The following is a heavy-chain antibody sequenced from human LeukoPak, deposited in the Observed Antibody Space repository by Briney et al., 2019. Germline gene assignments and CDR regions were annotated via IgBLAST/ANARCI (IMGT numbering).Heavy chain of an antibody. J-gene: IGHJ4*02. CDR3: ARETIDCGGDCYDY. CDR2: ISTDGTKT. CDR1: GFTFSNYE. D-gene: IGHD2-21*01. Sequence: GGSLRLSCAASGFTFSNYEMNWVRQAPGKGREWVSYISTDGTKTYYAGSVKGRFTISRDNAKNSLYLQMNSLRADDTAVYYCARETIDCGGDCYDYWGQGTLATVSS. V-gene: IGHV3-48*03.